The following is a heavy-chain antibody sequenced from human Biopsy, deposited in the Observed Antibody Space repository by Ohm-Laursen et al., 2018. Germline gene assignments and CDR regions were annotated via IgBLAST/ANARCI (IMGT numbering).Heavy chain of an antibody. V-gene: IGHV3-9*01. CDR1: GFRFDDYA. J-gene: IGHJ6*02. D-gene: IGHD3-22*01. CDR2: ISWTSRNT. CDR3: ARDRGQNYYDSTGYYNGMDV. Sequence: SLRLSCTASGFRFDDYAMHWVRQRPGKGLEWVSGISWTSRNTGYADSVKGRFTITRDNAKKSLYLQMNSLRPEDTALYYCARDRGQNYYDSTGYYNGMDVWGQGTRVTVAS.